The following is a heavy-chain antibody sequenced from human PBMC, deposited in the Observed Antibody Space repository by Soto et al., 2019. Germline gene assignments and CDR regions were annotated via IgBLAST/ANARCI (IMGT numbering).Heavy chain of an antibody. J-gene: IGHJ6*03. Sequence: SETLSLTCTVSGGSVSSGSYYWSWIRQPPGKGLEWIGYIYYSGSTNYNPSLKSRVTISVDTSKNQFSLKLSSVTAADTAMYYCASYKDSYYYMDVWGKGTTVTVSS. D-gene: IGHD1-1*01. V-gene: IGHV4-61*01. CDR2: IYYSGST. CDR3: ASYKDSYYYMDV. CDR1: GGSVSSGSYY.